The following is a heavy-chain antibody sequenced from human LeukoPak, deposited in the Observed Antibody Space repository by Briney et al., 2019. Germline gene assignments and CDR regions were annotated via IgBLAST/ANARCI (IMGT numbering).Heavy chain of an antibody. V-gene: IGHV3-23*01. D-gene: IGHD5-24*01. CDR2: ISGSGGST. Sequence: PAGSLRLSCAASGFTFSDSAMNWVRQALGEGLEWVSAISGSGGSTHYADSVKGRFTISRDNSNNTLLLHMNNLKPADAAIYYCAKGMTTIRRHFEKWGQGTLVTVSS. CDR3: AKGMTTIRRHFEK. J-gene: IGHJ4*02. CDR1: GFTFSDSA.